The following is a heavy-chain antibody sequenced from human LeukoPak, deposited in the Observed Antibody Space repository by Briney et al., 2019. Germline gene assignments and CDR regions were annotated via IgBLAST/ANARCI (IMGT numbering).Heavy chain of an antibody. V-gene: IGHV1-69*04. Sequence: SVKVSCKASGGTFSSYAISWVRQAPGQGLEWMGRIIPILGVTNYAQKFQGIITITADKSTSTAYMELSSLRSEDTAVYYCAREDIVVVPAADYYYYYGMDVWGQGTTVTVSS. CDR3: AREDIVVVPAADYYYYYGMDV. D-gene: IGHD2-2*01. J-gene: IGHJ6*02. CDR2: IIPILGVT. CDR1: GGTFSSYA.